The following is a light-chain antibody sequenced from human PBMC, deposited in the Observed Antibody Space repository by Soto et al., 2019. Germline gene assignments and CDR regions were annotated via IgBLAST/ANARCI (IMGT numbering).Light chain of an antibody. CDR3: RSNTSSTTRV. J-gene: IGLJ1*01. Sequence: QSALTQPASVSGSPGPSITISCTGTSSDVDAYKYVSWYQHHPGKAPKLMIYEVSNRPSGVSNRFSGSESGSTASLTISGLQAEDEADYYRRSNTSSTTRVFGTGTKVTVL. V-gene: IGLV2-14*01. CDR2: EVS. CDR1: SSDVDAYKY.